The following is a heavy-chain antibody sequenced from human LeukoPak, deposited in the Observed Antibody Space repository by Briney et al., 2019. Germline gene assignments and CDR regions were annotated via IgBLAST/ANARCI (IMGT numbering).Heavy chain of an antibody. CDR1: GGSISSGGYS. V-gene: IGHV4-30-2*01. CDR2: IYHSGST. Sequence: KSSETLSLTCAVSGGSISSGGYSWSWIRQPPGKGLEWIGYIYHSGSTYYNPSLKSRVTISVDRSKNQFSLKLSSVTAADTAVYYCARVRSYCSSTSCYVPGGAFDPWGQGTLVTVSS. J-gene: IGHJ5*02. CDR3: ARVRSYCSSTSCYVPGGAFDP. D-gene: IGHD2-2*01.